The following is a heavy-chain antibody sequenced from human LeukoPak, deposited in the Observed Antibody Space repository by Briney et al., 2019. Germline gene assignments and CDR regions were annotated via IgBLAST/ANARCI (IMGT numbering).Heavy chain of an antibody. CDR3: AKDIQSIAAAGFDY. CDR1: GFTFSSYW. CDR2: IKQDGSEK. Sequence: GGSLRLSCAASGFTFSSYWMSWVRQAPGKGLEWVAKIKQDGSEKYYVDSVKGRFTISRDNAKNSLYLQMNSLRAEDTALYYCAKDIQSIAAAGFDYWGQGTLVTVSS. V-gene: IGHV3-7*03. J-gene: IGHJ4*02. D-gene: IGHD6-13*01.